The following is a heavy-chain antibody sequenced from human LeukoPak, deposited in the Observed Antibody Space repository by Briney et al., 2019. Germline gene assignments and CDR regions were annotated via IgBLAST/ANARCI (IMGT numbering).Heavy chain of an antibody. V-gene: IGHV3-9*01. D-gene: IGHD2-21*02. CDR1: GFTFDDYT. CDR3: AKDIVVVTAHPYYYYGMDV. J-gene: IGHJ6*02. CDR2: ITWNSGSI. Sequence: GGSLRLSCAASGFTFDDYTMHWVRQAPGKGLEWVSGITWNSGSIGYADSVRGRFTISRDNAKNSLYLQMNSLRAEDTALYYCAKDIVVVTAHPYYYYGMDVWGQGTTVTVSS.